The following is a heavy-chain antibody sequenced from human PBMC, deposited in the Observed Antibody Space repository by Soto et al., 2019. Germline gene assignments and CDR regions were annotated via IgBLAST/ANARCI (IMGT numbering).Heavy chain of an antibody. J-gene: IGHJ5*02. CDR3: ARHLKYDFWSGYSP. D-gene: IGHD3-3*01. CDR1: GYSFTTYG. CDR2: IFPGDSET. V-gene: IGHV5-51*01. Sequence: GESLKISCKGSGYSFTTYGMAGVRQWPGKGLEWMGIIFPGDSETRYSPSFQGQVTISADKSISTAYLQWSSLKASDTAMYYCARHLKYDFWSGYSPWGQGTLVTVSS.